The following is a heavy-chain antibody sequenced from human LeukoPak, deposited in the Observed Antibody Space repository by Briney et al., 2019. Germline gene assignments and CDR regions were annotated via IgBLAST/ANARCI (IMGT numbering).Heavy chain of an antibody. D-gene: IGHD5-18*01. CDR3: AKGTAMVEYYFDY. V-gene: IGHV3-43*01. CDR2: ISWDGGST. CDR1: GFTLDDYT. J-gene: IGHJ4*02. Sequence: QPGGSLRLSCAASGFTLDDYTMHWVRQAPGKGLEWVSLISWDGGSTYYADSVKGRFTISRDNSKNSLYLQMNSLRTEDTALYYCAKGTAMVEYYFDYWGQGTLVTVSS.